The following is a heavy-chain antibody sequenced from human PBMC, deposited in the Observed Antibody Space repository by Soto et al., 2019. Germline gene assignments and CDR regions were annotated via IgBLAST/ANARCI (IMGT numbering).Heavy chain of an antibody. D-gene: IGHD3-22*01. CDR2: IYYSGGT. Sequence: SETLSLTCTVSGGSISSYYWSWIRQPPGKGLEWIGYIYYSGGTNYNPSLKSRVTISVDTSKNQFSLKLSSVTAADTAVYYCARGGLYDSSGYHKNNWFDPWGQGTLVTVSS. V-gene: IGHV4-59*01. CDR1: GGSISSYY. CDR3: ARGGLYDSSGYHKNNWFDP. J-gene: IGHJ5*02.